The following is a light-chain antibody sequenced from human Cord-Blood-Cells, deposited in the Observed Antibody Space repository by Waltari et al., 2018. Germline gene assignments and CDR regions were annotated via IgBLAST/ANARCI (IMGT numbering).Light chain of an antibody. CDR2: EVS. CDR3: CSYAGSSTWV. CDR1: RSDVGGYHL. V-gene: IGLV2-23*02. J-gene: IGLJ3*02. Sequence: QSALPQPASVSGSPGPSITLSCTGTRSDVGGYHLVSWYQQHPGKAPKLMIYEVSKRPSGVSNRFSGSKSGNTASLTISGLQAEDEADYYCCSYAGSSTWVFGGGTKLTVL.